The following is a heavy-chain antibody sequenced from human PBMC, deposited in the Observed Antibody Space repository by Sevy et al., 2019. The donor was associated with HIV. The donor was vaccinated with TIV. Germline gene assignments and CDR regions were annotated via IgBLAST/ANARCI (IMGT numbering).Heavy chain of an antibody. V-gene: IGHV4-61*01. CDR2: VFCFGTT. J-gene: IGHJ6*02. Sequence: SETLSLTCSISGASVSSANDYWSWIRQPPGKGLEWIGYVFCFGTTNYNPSLKSRVTISLDMSKKQFSLKLSSVTAADTAVYYCARDQYYDIGTGLYAMDVWGQGTTVTVSS. D-gene: IGHD3-9*01. CDR1: GASVSSANDY. CDR3: ARDQYYDIGTGLYAMDV.